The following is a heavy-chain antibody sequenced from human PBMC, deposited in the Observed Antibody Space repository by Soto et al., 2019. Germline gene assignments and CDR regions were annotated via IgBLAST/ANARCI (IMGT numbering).Heavy chain of an antibody. D-gene: IGHD2-2*02. J-gene: IGHJ4*02. V-gene: IGHV3-21*01. CDR1: GFTFSSYS. Sequence: EVQLVESGGGLVKPGGSLRLSCAASGFTFSSYSMNWVRQAPGKGLEWVSSISSSSSYIYYADLVKGRFTISRDNAKNSLYLQMNSLRAEDTAVYYCARDLSTSCYNCDYWGQGTLVTVSS. CDR2: ISSSSSYI. CDR3: ARDLSTSCYNCDY.